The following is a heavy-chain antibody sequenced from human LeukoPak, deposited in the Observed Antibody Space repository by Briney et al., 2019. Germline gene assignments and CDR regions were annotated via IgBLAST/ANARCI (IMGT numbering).Heavy chain of an antibody. CDR1: GFIFGEYA. V-gene: IGHV3-49*04. D-gene: IGHD3-22*01. CDR3: NRVYYYDSSGEVYFDY. J-gene: IGHJ4*02. CDR2: IRSKAYGGTV. Sequence: PGRSLRLSCTASGFIFGEYAMCWVRQAPGQGREWVGLIRSKAYGGTVEYGASVHDRLTISRDDSKSIVYLQMNCLKTEDTAVYACNRVYYYDSSGEVYFDYWGQGTLVTVSS.